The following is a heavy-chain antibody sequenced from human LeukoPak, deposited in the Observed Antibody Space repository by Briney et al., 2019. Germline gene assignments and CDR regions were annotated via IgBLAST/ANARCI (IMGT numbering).Heavy chain of an antibody. Sequence: GGSLRLSCAASGFTFSSYAMSWVRQAPGKGLEWVSAISGSGGSTYYADSVKGRFTISRDNSKNTLYLQMNSLRAEGTAVYYCAKLLEWLSDAFDIWGQGTMVTVSS. V-gene: IGHV3-23*01. CDR1: GFTFSSYA. D-gene: IGHD3-3*01. J-gene: IGHJ3*02. CDR3: AKLLEWLSDAFDI. CDR2: ISGSGGST.